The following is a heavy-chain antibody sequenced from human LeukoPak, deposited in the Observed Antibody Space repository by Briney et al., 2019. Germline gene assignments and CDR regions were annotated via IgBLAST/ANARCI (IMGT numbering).Heavy chain of an antibody. CDR2: ISSSSSYI. Sequence: GGSLRLSCAASGFTFISYSMNWVRQAPGKGLDWVSSISSSSSYIYYADSVKGRFTISRDNAKNSLYLQMNSLRAEDTAVYYCARDSVNSYGYYFDYWGQGTLVTVSS. V-gene: IGHV3-21*01. D-gene: IGHD5-18*01. J-gene: IGHJ4*02. CDR1: GFTFISYS. CDR3: ARDSVNSYGYYFDY.